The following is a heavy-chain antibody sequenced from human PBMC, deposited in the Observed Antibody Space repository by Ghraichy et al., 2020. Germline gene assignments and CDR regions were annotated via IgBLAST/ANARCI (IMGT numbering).Heavy chain of an antibody. CDR2: ISRNSVSI. Sequence: GGSLRLSCAASGFTFDDYAMHWVRQAPGKGLEWVSAISRNSVSIAYADSVKGRFTISRDNAKNSLYLQMNSLRAEDTALYYCAKEGDPFDRYFDLWGRGTLVAVSP. CDR1: GFTFDDYA. CDR3: AKEGDPFDRYFDL. J-gene: IGHJ2*01. V-gene: IGHV3-9*01.